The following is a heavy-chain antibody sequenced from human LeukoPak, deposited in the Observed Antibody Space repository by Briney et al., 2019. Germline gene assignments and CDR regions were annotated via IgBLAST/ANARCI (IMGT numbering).Heavy chain of an antibody. Sequence: GGSLRLSCAASGFTFDDYAMFWVRQAPGKGLEWVSRITWNSGSIGYADSVKGRFTISRDNAKNSLYLQMNSLRAEDTALYYCAKDRNSGCTPRGFDYWGQGTLVTVSS. CDR2: ITWNSGSI. J-gene: IGHJ4*02. V-gene: IGHV3-9*01. CDR1: GFTFDDYA. CDR3: AKDRNSGCTPRGFDY. D-gene: IGHD1-26*01.